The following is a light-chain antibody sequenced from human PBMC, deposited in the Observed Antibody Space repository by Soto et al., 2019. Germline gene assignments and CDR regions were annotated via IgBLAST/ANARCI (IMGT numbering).Light chain of an antibody. V-gene: IGLV1-44*01. CDR1: SSNIGTNA. J-gene: IGLJ1*01. CDR2: NNN. Sequence: GTPGQRVTISCSGGSSNIGTNAVNWYQQLPGTAPKLLIYNNNQRPSGVPDRFSGSKSGTSASLAISGLQSEDEADYYCAAWDDSLNGYVFGTGTKVTVL. CDR3: AAWDDSLNGYV.